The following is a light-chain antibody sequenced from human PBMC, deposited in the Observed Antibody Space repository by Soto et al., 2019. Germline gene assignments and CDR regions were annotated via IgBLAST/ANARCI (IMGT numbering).Light chain of an antibody. CDR3: QQYGDSVT. J-gene: IGKJ4*01. V-gene: IGKV3-20*01. Sequence: EIVLTQSPCTLSLSPGERATLSCRAIQSVSSIYLTWYQQKPGQAPRLLIYGAFNRATGIPDRFSGSWSGTDFTPAISGLEPAYFAVYYCQQYGDSVTFGGGTKVEIK. CDR1: QSVSSIY. CDR2: GAF.